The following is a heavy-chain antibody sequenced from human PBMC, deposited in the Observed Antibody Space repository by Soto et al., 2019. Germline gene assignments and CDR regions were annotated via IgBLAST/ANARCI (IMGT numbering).Heavy chain of an antibody. Sequence: EVQRVESGGGLFQPGGSLRLSCAASGFLFNTYWMFWVRQAPRKGLLWVSRIKSDGSSTNYADSVKGRFTISRDNAKNTLYLQMTSLRAEDTAVYYCAIGGGDCNYLDYWGQGILVTVSS. CDR3: AIGGGDCNYLDY. CDR2: IKSDGSST. D-gene: IGHD2-21*01. CDR1: GFLFNTYW. V-gene: IGHV3-74*01. J-gene: IGHJ4*02.